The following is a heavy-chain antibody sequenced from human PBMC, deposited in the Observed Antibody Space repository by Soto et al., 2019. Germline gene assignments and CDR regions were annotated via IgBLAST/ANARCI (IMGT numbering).Heavy chain of an antibody. J-gene: IGHJ4*02. CDR1: GCTFSSYA. Sequence: SVKVSCKASGCTFSSYAISWVRQAPGQVLEWMGGIIPIFGTANYAQKFQGRVTITADESTSTAYMELSSLRSEDTAVYYCARELSPSVAAAGSDYWGQGTLVTVSS. CDR3: ARELSPSVAAAGSDY. CDR2: IIPIFGTA. V-gene: IGHV1-69*13. D-gene: IGHD6-13*01.